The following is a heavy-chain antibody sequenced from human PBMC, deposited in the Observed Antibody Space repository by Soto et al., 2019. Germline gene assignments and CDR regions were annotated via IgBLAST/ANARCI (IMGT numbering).Heavy chain of an antibody. J-gene: IGHJ6*02. D-gene: IGHD3-10*01. V-gene: IGHV1-69*12. CDR2: IIPVFGTA. Sequence: QVQLVQSGAEVKKPGSSVKVSCKASGGSLTNYGVSWVRQAPGQGLEWMGGIIPVFGTANYAKKFQGRVTIAAHESKSTVFMDVRSLRSEDTAVYYCARGDATQLGVTNSYGMDVWGQGTTVTVSS. CDR1: GGSLTNYG. CDR3: ARGDATQLGVTNSYGMDV.